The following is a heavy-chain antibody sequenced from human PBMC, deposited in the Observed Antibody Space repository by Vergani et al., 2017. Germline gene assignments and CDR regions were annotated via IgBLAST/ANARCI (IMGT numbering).Heavy chain of an antibody. D-gene: IGHD3-3*01. J-gene: IGHJ4*02. CDR3: AKGTTKPIFGVVNPFDY. CDR2: ISYDGSNK. Sequence: QGQRGESGGGAVQPGRARRLSCAASGFTFSRDGKHWVRQAPGKGVEWVAVISYDGSNKYYADSVKGRFTISRDNSKNTLYLQMNSLRAEDTAVYYCAKGTTKPIFGVVNPFDYWGRGTLVTVSS. V-gene: IGHV3-30*18. CDR1: GFTFSRDG.